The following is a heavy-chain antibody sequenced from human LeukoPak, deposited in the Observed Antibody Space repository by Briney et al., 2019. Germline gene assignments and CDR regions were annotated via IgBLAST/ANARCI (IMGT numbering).Heavy chain of an antibody. Sequence: PSETLSLTCTVSGGSISSSSYYWGWIRQPPGKGLEWIGSIYYSGSTYYNPSLKSRVTISVDTSKNQFSLKLSSVTAADTAVYYCARLGLEDIVVVPAAIYGAFDIWGQETMVTVSS. CDR1: GGSISSSSYY. D-gene: IGHD2-2*02. CDR2: IYYSGST. J-gene: IGHJ3*02. CDR3: ARLGLEDIVVVPAAIYGAFDI. V-gene: IGHV4-39*01.